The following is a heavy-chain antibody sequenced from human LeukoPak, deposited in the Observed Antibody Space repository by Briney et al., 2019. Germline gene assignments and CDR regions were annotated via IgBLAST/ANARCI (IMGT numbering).Heavy chain of an antibody. CDR3: TTGLAYYYDSSGYSEFDY. Sequence: GGSLRLSCAASGFTFSNAWMSWVRQAPGKGLERVGRIKSKTDGGTTDYAAPVKGRFTISRDDSKNTLYLQMNSLKTEDTAVYYCTTGLAYYYDSSGYSEFDYWGQGTLVTVSS. V-gene: IGHV3-15*01. CDR1: GFTFSNAW. D-gene: IGHD3-22*01. J-gene: IGHJ4*02. CDR2: IKSKTDGGTT.